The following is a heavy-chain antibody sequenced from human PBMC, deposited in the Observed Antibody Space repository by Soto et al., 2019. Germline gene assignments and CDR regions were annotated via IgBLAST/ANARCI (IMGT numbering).Heavy chain of an antibody. CDR2: ISHGGIT. J-gene: IGHJ4*02. V-gene: IGHV4-34*01. Sequence: QVRLQQWGAGLLKPSETLSLTCAVYGGSFTSYYWSWIRQPPGKGLEWIGDISHGGITNYNPSLKSRFTISLDTSQNHFSLRLTSVTAADAAVYYCARDFDYWGQGTLVTVSS. CDR1: GGSFTSYY. CDR3: ARDFDY.